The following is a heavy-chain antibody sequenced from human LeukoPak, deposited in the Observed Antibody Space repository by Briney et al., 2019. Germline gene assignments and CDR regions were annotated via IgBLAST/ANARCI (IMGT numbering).Heavy chain of an antibody. CDR3: ASNQYCSGGSCYSD. D-gene: IGHD2-15*01. CDR2: IILIFGTA. J-gene: IGHJ4*02. Sequence: AASVKVSCKASGGTFSSYAISWVRQAPGQGLEWMGGIILIFGTANYAQKFQGRVTITADESTSTAYMELSSLRSEDTAVYYCASNQYCSGGSCYSDWGQGTLVTVSS. V-gene: IGHV1-69*13. CDR1: GGTFSSYA.